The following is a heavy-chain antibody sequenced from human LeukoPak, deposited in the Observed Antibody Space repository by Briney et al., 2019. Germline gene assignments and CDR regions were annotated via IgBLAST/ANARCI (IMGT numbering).Heavy chain of an antibody. V-gene: IGHV3-30*18. J-gene: IGHJ6*02. CDR1: GFTFSSYG. Sequence: GRSLRLSCAASGFTFSSYGMHWVRQAPGKGLEWVAVISYVGSNKYYADSVKGRFTISRDNSKNTLYLQMNSLRAEDTAVYYCAKRITMVRGSSNGMDVWGQGTTVTVSS. CDR2: ISYVGSNK. D-gene: IGHD3-10*01. CDR3: AKRITMVRGSSNGMDV.